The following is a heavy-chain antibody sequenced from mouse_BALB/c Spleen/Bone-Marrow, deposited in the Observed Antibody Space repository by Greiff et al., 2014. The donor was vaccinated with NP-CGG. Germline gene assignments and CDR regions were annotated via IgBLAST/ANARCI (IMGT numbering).Heavy chain of an antibody. CDR3: AREVYGSWFAY. CDR1: GYTFDYYT. Sequence: VKLMESGAELARPGASVKMSCKASGYTFDYYTVQWVKQRPGQGLEWIGYINPSSGYTNYNQKFKDKATLTADKSSSTAYMQLSSLTSEDSAVYYCAREVYGSWFAYWGQGTPVTVSA. V-gene: IGHV1-4*01. D-gene: IGHD2-2*01. J-gene: IGHJ3*01. CDR2: INPSSGYT.